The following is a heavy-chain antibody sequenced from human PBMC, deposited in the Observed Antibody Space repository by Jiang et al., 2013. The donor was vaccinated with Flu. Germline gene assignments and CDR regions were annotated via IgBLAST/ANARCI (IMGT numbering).Heavy chain of an antibody. CDR2: IFYSEST. D-gene: IGHD6-13*01. Sequence: PSQTLSLTCTVSGGSISSDDYYWSWIRQPPGKGLEWIGYIFYSESTYYNPSLKSRVTISVDTSKNQFSLNLSSATAADTAVYYCARGVAAAGNVYFDYRGQGTLVTVSS. V-gene: IGHV4-30-4*08. CDR3: ARGVAAAGNVYFDY. CDR1: GGSISSDDYY. J-gene: IGHJ4*02.